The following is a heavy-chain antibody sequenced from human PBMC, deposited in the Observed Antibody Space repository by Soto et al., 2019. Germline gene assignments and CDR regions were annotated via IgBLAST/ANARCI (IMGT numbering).Heavy chain of an antibody. CDR3: ARDASGPFDY. Sequence: EVQLVETGGGLIQPGGSLRLSCSVDGFSVSDSMSWVGQAPGKGLECVSFIHSDGSTHYTDSVRGRFTISRDNSKNTLYLQMDRLRVDDTAVYFCARDASGPFDYWGQGTLVTVSS. D-gene: IGHD6-19*01. J-gene: IGHJ4*02. V-gene: IGHV3-53*02. CDR2: IHSDGST. CDR1: GFSVSDS.